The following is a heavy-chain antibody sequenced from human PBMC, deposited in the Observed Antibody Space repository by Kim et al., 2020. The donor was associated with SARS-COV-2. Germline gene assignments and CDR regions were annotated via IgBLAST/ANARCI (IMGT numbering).Heavy chain of an antibody. J-gene: IGHJ5*02. Sequence: SETLSLTCTVSGGSISSYYWSWIRKRPGTGLDWVGYIQNSGSTNYNSYLKSRVTISVDTSKNKFSLKRSSVTSADTAVYYCARGASLRILGVVGWFDPWG. CDR3: ARGASLRILGVVGWFDP. CDR2: IQNSGST. D-gene: IGHD3-3*01. V-gene: IGHV4-59*01. CDR1: GGSISSYY.